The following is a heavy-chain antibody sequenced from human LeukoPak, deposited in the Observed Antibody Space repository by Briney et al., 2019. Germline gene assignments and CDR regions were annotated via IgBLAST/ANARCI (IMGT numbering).Heavy chain of an antibody. D-gene: IGHD6-19*01. CDR3: ARAGGWAREDYKADAFHI. J-gene: IGHJ3*02. V-gene: IGHV1-18*01. Sequence: ASVTVSCKASGYTFSNFGVTWVRQAPGQGLDWMGWISVYHGHTNYAQSLQGRVTMTTDTSTNTAYMELRSLRSDDTAVYYCARAGGWAREDYKADAFHIWGQGTMVTVSS. CDR2: ISVYHGHT. CDR1: GYTFSNFG.